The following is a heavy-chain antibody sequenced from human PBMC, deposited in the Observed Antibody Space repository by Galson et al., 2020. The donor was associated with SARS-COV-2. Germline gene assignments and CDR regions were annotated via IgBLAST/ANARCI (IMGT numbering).Heavy chain of an antibody. Sequence: GGSLRLSCRGSGFSFSNYWMNWVRQAPGKGLEWVANIKQDGSEKFYVESVKGRFTVSRDNTPNSLYLQMNNLRVEDTAVYFCARGSIYYDFWSGRAEYFQHWGQGTLVTLSS. CDR2: IKQDGSEK. J-gene: IGHJ1*01. CDR1: GFSFSNYW. V-gene: IGHV3-7*01. CDR3: ARGSIYYDFWSGRAEYFQH. D-gene: IGHD3-3*01.